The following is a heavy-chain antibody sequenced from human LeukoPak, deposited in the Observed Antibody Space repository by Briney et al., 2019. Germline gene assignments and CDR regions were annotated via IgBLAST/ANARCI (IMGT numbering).Heavy chain of an antibody. CDR1: GFTFSSYA. V-gene: IGHV3-30-3*01. Sequence: GGSLRLSCAASGFTFSSYAMHWVRQAPGKGLEWVAVISYDGSNKYYADSVKGRFTISRDNSKNTLYLQMNSLRAEDTAVYYCARDARYCSSTSCYRGYYYYYYMDVWGKGTTVTVSS. CDR2: ISYDGSNK. CDR3: ARDARYCSSTSCYRGYYYYYYMDV. D-gene: IGHD2-2*02. J-gene: IGHJ6*03.